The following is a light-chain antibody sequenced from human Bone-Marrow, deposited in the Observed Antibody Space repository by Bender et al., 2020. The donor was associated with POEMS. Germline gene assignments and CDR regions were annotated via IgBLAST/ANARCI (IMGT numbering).Light chain of an antibody. J-gene: IGLJ3*02. CDR2: QDS. CDR3: YSTDSSGDQRV. CDR1: KLGDKY. V-gene: IGLV3-10*01. Sequence: SYELTQPPSVSVSPGQTASITCSGDKLGDKYVCWYQQKPGQSPVLVIYQDSKRPSGIPERFSGSSSGTMATLTISGAQVEDEADYYCYSTDSSGDQRVFGGGTKLTVL.